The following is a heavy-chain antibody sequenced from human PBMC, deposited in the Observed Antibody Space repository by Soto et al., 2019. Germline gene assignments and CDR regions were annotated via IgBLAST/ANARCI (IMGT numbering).Heavy chain of an antibody. CDR1: GGSISSGGYS. CDR2: IYHSGST. D-gene: IGHD3-3*01. CDR3: ARAAQVTRLRFLEWLPLFDP. V-gene: IGHV4-30-2*01. J-gene: IGHJ5*02. Sequence: QLQLQESGSGLVKPSQTLSLTCAVSGGSISSGGYSWSWIRQPPGKGLEWIGYIYHSGSTYYNPSLKSRVTISVDRSKNQFSLKLSSVTAADTAVYYCARAAQVTRLRFLEWLPLFDPWGQGTLVTVSS.